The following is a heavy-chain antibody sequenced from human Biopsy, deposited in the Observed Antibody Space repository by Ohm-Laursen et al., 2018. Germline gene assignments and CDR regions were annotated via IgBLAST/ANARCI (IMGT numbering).Heavy chain of an antibody. CDR1: GGTFNNYG. Sequence: GASVKVSCKASGGTFNNYGITWVRQAPGQGLEWVGRIISMVGTPKYAQKFQGRATITVDKSTSTAYLDPSSLKSEDTAVYYCARDKTVLNYYFASDVWGQGTTVTVSS. J-gene: IGHJ6*01. CDR2: IISMVGTP. CDR3: ARDKTVLNYYFASDV. V-gene: IGHV1-69*04. D-gene: IGHD2/OR15-2a*01.